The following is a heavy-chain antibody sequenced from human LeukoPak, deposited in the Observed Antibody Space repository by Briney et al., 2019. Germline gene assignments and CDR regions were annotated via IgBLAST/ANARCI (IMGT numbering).Heavy chain of an antibody. J-gene: IGHJ4*02. CDR3: ARNIEWLALAY. Sequence: SETLSLTCTVSGGSISSYYWSWIRQPPGKGLEWIGYIYYSGSTNYNPSLKSRVTISVDTSKNQFSLKLSSVTAADTAVYYCARNIEWLALAYWGQGTLVTVSS. D-gene: IGHD6-19*01. CDR1: GGSISSYY. V-gene: IGHV4-59*01. CDR2: IYYSGST.